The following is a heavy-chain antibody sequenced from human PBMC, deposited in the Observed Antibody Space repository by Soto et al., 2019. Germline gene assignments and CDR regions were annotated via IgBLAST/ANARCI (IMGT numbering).Heavy chain of an antibody. CDR3: ARDLSGFDY. Sequence: VASVKVSFKASGGTFSSYAISWVRQAPGQGLEWMGGIIPIFGTANYAQKFQGRVTITADKSTSTAYMELSSLRSEDTAVYYCARDLSGFDYWGQGTLVTVSS. D-gene: IGHD3-10*01. J-gene: IGHJ4*02. CDR1: GGTFSSYA. V-gene: IGHV1-69*06. CDR2: IIPIFGTA.